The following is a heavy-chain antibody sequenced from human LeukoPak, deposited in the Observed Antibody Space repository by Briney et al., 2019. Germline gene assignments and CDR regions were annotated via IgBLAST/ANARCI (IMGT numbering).Heavy chain of an antibody. CDR3: ARSPTYRRWVDY. CDR2: MNPNSGNT. Sequence: ASVKVSCKASGYTFTSYDIDWVRQATGQGLEWMGWMNPNSGNTGYAQKFQGRVTMTRNTFISTAYMELSSLRSEDTAVYYCARSPTYRRWVDYWGQGTLVTVSS. D-gene: IGHD2/OR15-2a*01. J-gene: IGHJ4*02. CDR1: GYTFTSYD. V-gene: IGHV1-8*01.